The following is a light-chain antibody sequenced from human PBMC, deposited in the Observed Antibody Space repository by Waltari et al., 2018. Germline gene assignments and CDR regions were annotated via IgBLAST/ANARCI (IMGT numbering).Light chain of an antibody. J-gene: IGKJ1*01. Sequence: EIVLTQSPGTLSLSPGERATLSCRASQRVSRTLAWYQQKPGQAPRLLFYDASTRATGIPDRFSGSGSGTDFSLTISRLEPEDFAVYYCQKYGTLPATFGQGTKVEIK. CDR2: DAS. CDR1: QRVSRT. CDR3: QKYGTLPAT. V-gene: IGKV3-20*01.